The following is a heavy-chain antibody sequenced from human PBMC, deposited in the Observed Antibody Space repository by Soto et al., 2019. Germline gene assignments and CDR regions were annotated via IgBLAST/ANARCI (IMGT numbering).Heavy chain of an antibody. CDR2: ISSSSSYI. Sequence: GGSLRLSCAASGFTFSSYSMNWVRQAPGKGLEWVSSISSSSSYIYYADSVKGRFTISRDNAKNSLYLQMNSLRAEDTAVYYCASGSGSQGTYYGMDVWGQGTTVTVS. J-gene: IGHJ6*02. CDR1: GFTFSSYS. V-gene: IGHV3-21*01. D-gene: IGHD1-26*01. CDR3: ASGSGSQGTYYGMDV.